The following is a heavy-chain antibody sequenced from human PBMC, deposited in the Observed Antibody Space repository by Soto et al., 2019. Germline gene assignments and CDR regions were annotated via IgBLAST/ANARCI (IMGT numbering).Heavy chain of an antibody. CDR2: IYYSGST. Sequence: SETLSLTCTVSGGSISSGGYYWSWIRQHPGKGLEWIGYIYYSGSTYYNPSLKSRVTISVDTSKNQFSLKLSSVTAADTAVYYCARDLRAAGIFDYWGQGTLVTVSS. D-gene: IGHD6-13*01. CDR3: ARDLRAAGIFDY. V-gene: IGHV4-31*03. J-gene: IGHJ4*02. CDR1: GGSISSGGYY.